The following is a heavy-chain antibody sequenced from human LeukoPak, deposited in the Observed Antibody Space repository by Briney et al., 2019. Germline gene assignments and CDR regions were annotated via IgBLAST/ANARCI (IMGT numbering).Heavy chain of an antibody. Sequence: GGSLRLSCAVSGFIFDDYAMHWVRQAPGKGLEWVAVISYDGSNKYYADSVKGRFTISRDNSKNTLYLQMNSLRAEDTAVYYCARDWGNYFDYWGQGTLVTVSS. CDR3: ARDWGNYFDY. D-gene: IGHD3-16*01. CDR2: ISYDGSNK. J-gene: IGHJ4*02. V-gene: IGHV3-30-3*01. CDR1: GFIFDDYA.